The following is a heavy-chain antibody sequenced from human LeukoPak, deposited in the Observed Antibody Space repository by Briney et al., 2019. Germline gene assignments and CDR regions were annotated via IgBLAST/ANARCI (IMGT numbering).Heavy chain of an antibody. J-gene: IGHJ4*02. Sequence: ASVKVSCKASGYTFTGYYMHWVRQAPGQGLEWMGWINPNSGGTNYAQKFQGWVTMTRDTSISTAYMELSRLRSDNTAVYYCARSTSGQWLQFDYWGQGTLVTVSS. CDR3: ARSTSGQWLQFDY. CDR1: GYTFTGYY. V-gene: IGHV1-2*04. CDR2: INPNSGGT. D-gene: IGHD6-19*01.